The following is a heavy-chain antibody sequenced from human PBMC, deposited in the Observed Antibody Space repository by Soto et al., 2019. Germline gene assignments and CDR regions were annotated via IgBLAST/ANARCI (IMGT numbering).Heavy chain of an antibody. CDR3: ARGAAYQLPLYFDY. CDR1: GGSISSGGYY. CDR2: IYYSGST. Sequence: QVQLQESGPGLVKPSQTLSLTCTVSGGSISSGGYYWSWIRQHPGKGLEWIGYIYYSGSTYYNPSLKSRVTTSVDTSKNQFSLKLSSVTAADTAVYYCARGAAYQLPLYFDYWGQGTLVTVSS. J-gene: IGHJ4*02. D-gene: IGHD2-2*01. V-gene: IGHV4-31*03.